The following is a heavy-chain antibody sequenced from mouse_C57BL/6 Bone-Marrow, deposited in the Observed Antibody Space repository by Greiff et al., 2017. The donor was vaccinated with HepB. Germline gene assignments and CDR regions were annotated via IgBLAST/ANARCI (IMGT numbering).Heavy chain of an antibody. J-gene: IGHJ2*01. CDR2: INPNNGGT. V-gene: IGHV1-22*01. Sequence: EVQLQQSGPELVKPGASVKISCKASGYSFTGYYMNWVKQSPEKSLEWIGYINPNNGGTSYNQKFKGKATLTVNKSSSTAYMELRSLTSEDSAVYYCARRIYYYGSPASFDYWGQGTTLTVSS. CDR1: GYSFTGYY. D-gene: IGHD1-1*01. CDR3: ARRIYYYGSPASFDY.